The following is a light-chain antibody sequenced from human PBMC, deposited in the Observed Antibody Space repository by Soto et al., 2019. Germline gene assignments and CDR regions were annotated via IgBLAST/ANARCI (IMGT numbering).Light chain of an antibody. Sequence: EIVLTQSPGTLSLSPGERATLSCRASQSVSSNYLAWYQQKPGQAPRLLIYRASSRATGIPDRFRGSGSGTDFTLTISRLEPEDFAVYYCQQYGSSYTFGQGTKLEIK. V-gene: IGKV3-20*01. CDR3: QQYGSSYT. J-gene: IGKJ2*01. CDR1: QSVSSNY. CDR2: RAS.